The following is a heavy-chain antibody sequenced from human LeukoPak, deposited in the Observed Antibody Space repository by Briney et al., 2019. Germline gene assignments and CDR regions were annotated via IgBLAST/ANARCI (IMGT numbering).Heavy chain of an antibody. CDR1: GGSISSSSYY. V-gene: IGHV4-39*07. CDR2: IYYSGST. D-gene: IGHD3-3*01. J-gene: IGHJ3*02. CDR3: ARTLWSGSSDAFDI. Sequence: PSETLSLTCTVSGGSISSSSYYWGWIRQPPGKGLEWIGSIYYSGSTNYNPSLKSRVTISVDTSKNQFSLKLSSVTAADTAVYYCARTLWSGSSDAFDIWGQGTMVTVSS.